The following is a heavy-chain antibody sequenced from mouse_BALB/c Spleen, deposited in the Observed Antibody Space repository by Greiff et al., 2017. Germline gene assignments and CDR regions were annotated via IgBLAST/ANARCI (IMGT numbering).Heavy chain of an antibody. CDR1: GDSITSGY. D-gene: IGHD1-2*01. Sequence: EVQLQQSGPSLVKPSQTLSLTCSVTGDSITSGYWNWIRKFPGNKLEYMGYISYSGSTYYNPSLKSRISITRDTSKNQYYLQLNSVTTEDTATYYCARSSLLRYYAMDYWGQGTSVTVSS. J-gene: IGHJ4*01. V-gene: IGHV3-8*02. CDR3: ARSSLLRYYAMDY. CDR2: ISYSGST.